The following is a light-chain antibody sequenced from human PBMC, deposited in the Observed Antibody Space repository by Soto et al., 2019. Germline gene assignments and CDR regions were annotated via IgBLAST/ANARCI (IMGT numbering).Light chain of an antibody. CDR3: QQYGSSGT. CDR1: QSVSNNY. Sequence: EIVLTQSPVTLSLSPGERATLSCMAIQSVSNNYLAWYQQKPGQAPRLLIYGASNRATGIPDTLSGSGSGTDFTLTISRLEPEDFAVYYCQQYGSSGTFGQGTKVDIK. CDR2: GAS. V-gene: IGKV3-20*01. J-gene: IGKJ1*01.